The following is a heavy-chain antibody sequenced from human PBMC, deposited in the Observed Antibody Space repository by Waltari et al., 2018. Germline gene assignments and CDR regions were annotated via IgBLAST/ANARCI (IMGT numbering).Heavy chain of an antibody. D-gene: IGHD6-13*01. CDR2: ISAYNGNT. J-gene: IGHJ4*02. Sequence: QVQLVQSGAEVKKPGASVKVSCKASGYTFNSYGLSWVRQAPGQGLEWMGWISAYNGNTNYAQKFQGRVTMTTDTSTSTAYMELRSLRSDDTAVYYCARGDGLSWYSSSWYGSYYFDYWGQGTLVTVSS. CDR1: GYTFNSYG. CDR3: ARGDGLSWYSSSWYGSYYFDY. V-gene: IGHV1-18*01.